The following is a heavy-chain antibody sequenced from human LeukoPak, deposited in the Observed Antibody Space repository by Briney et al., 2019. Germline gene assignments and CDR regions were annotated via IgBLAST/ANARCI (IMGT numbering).Heavy chain of an antibody. CDR2: IYSSGST. V-gene: IGHV4-59*08. Sequence: SGTLSPTLIVSGCSLSRFSWSLIRQPPGEGLEWVGNIYSSGSTNYNPSLKSRVTISVDTSKNQFSLKLSSVIAADTAVYYCARNGHSSGWYYFDYWGQGTLVTVSS. J-gene: IGHJ4*02. D-gene: IGHD6-19*01. CDR3: ARNGHSSGWYYFDY. CDR1: GCSLSRFS.